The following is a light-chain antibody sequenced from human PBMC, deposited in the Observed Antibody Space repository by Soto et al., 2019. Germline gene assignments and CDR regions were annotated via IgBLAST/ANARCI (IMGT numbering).Light chain of an antibody. J-gene: IGLJ1*01. CDR3: SSYTSSSTLYV. V-gene: IGLV2-14*01. CDR2: EVS. CDR1: GSDVGGFNY. Sequence: QSVLTQPASVSGSPGQSITISCTGTGSDVGGFNYVSWYQHHPGKAPKLIIFEVSNRPSGVSSRFSGSKSGNSASLTISGLQAEDEADYYCSSYTSSSTLYVFGTGTKV.